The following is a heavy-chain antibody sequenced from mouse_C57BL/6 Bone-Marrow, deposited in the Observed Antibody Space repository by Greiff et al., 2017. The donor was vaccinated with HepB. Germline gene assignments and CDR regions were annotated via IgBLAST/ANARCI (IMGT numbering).Heavy chain of an antibody. CDR1: GYAFSSSW. CDR3: ARDGELSYYVDY. Sequence: VQLQQSGPELVKPGASVKISCKASGYAFSSSWMNWVKQRPGKGLEWIGRIYPGDGDTNYNGKFKGKATLTADKSSSTAYMQLSSLTSEDSAVYCCARDGELSYYVDYWGQGTTLTVAS. V-gene: IGHV1-82*01. J-gene: IGHJ2*01. D-gene: IGHD2-13*01. CDR2: IYPGDGDT.